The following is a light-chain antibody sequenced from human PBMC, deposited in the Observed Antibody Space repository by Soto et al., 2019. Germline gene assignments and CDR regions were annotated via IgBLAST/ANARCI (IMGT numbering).Light chain of an antibody. CDR3: ASWDDSLNGDVV. Sequence: QSVLTQPPSASGTPGQRVTISCSGSSSNIGNNAVNWYQQLPGTAPTLLIYSNNQRPSGVPDRFSGSKSGTSASLAISGLQSEDEADYYCASWDDSLNGDVVFGGGTKLTVL. J-gene: IGLJ2*01. CDR2: SNN. V-gene: IGLV1-44*01. CDR1: SSNIGNNA.